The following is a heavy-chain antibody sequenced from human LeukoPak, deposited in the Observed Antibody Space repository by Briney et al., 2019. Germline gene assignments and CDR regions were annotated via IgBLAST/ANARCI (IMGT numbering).Heavy chain of an antibody. Sequence: GGSLRLSCAASGFTFSSYAMSWVRQAPGKGLEWVSAISGSGGSTYYADSVEGRFTISRDNSKNTLYLQMNSLRAEDTAVYYCAKVYYDSSGYPDYWGQGTLVTVSS. CDR1: GFTFSSYA. J-gene: IGHJ4*02. CDR3: AKVYYDSSGYPDY. D-gene: IGHD3-22*01. CDR2: ISGSGGST. V-gene: IGHV3-23*01.